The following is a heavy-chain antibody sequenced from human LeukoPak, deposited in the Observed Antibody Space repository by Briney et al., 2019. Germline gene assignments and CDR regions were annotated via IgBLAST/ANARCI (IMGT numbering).Heavy chain of an antibody. Sequence: SETLSLTCAVYGGSFSGYYWSWIRQPPGKGLEWIGEINHSGSTNYNPSLKSRVTISVDTSKNQFSLKLSSVTAADTAVYYCARIRERYFDFWGRGTLVTVSS. J-gene: IGHJ2*01. V-gene: IGHV4-34*01. D-gene: IGHD5-24*01. CDR3: ARIRERYFDF. CDR2: INHSGST. CDR1: GGSFSGYY.